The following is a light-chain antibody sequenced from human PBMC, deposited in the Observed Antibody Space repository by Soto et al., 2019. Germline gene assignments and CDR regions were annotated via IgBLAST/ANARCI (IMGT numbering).Light chain of an antibody. V-gene: IGKV3-20*01. CDR2: GAS. CDR3: QQYDTSPRT. Sequence: EIVLTQSPGTLSLSPGESATLSCRASQSVSSSYLAWYQQKPGQSPRLLIFGASSRATGTPDRFSGSGSGTDFTLTISRLEPEDFAVYYCQQYDTSPRTFGQGTTVEIK. CDR1: QSVSSSY. J-gene: IGKJ1*01.